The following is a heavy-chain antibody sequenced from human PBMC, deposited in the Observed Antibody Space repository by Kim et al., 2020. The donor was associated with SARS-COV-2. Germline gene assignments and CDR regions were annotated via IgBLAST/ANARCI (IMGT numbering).Heavy chain of an antibody. CDR2: IYSGGST. Sequence: GGSLRLSCAASGFTVSSNYMSWVRQAPGKGLEWVSVIYSGGSTYYADSVKGRFTISRDNSKNTLYLQTNSLRAEDTAVYYCAREPNSDHYYYGMDVWGQGTTVTVSS. CDR3: AREPNSDHYYYGMDV. V-gene: IGHV3-53*01. J-gene: IGHJ6*02. D-gene: IGHD2-21*02. CDR1: GFTVSSNY.